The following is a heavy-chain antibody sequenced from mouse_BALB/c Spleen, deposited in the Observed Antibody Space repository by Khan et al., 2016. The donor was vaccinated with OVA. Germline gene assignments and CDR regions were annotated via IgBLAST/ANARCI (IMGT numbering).Heavy chain of an antibody. D-gene: IGHD2-1*01. CDR1: GFTISSFG. V-gene: IGHV5-17*02. CDR2: ISSGSSTI. Sequence: EVELAESGGGLVQPGGSRKLPCAASGFTISSFGMHWVRQAPKKGLEWVAYISSGSSTIYYVDTVKGRFTISRDSPKNTLFLQMTSLRSEDTAMYYCARSGGNFHWYFDVWGAGTLVTVSS. J-gene: IGHJ1*01. CDR3: ARSGGNFHWYFDV.